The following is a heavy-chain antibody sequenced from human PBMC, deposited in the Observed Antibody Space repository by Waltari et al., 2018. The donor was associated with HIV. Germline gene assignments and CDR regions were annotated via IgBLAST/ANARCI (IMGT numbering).Heavy chain of an antibody. CDR2: IKHRGMT. CDR1: GGTFSGYS. J-gene: IGHJ5*02. Sequence: QVQLQQWGAGLLKLSETLSLTFAVYGGTFSGYSWNWIRQAPGKGLEWIDEIKHRGMTNYNPSLKSRLTLSVDTSKNQVSLRMKSVTGADTAIYYCAREKSRASKWYGIFYYDAWGQGTLVSVPS. D-gene: IGHD2-15*01. CDR3: AREKSRASKWYGIFYYDA. V-gene: IGHV4-34*02.